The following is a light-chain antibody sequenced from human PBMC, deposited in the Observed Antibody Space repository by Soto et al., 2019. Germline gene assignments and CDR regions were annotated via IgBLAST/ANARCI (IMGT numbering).Light chain of an antibody. CDR1: HVISSW. J-gene: IGKJ4*01. CDR3: HQASSFPLS. V-gene: IGKV1-12*01. CDR2: KAS. Sequence: DVEMGQTAASVARCVGDKVTVSCLASHVISSWLAWYQQKPRRAPNLLIYKASTLQTGVPSRFSGSGSGTDFTLTITLLQPEDFATYSCHQASSFPLSFGGGTKVDI.